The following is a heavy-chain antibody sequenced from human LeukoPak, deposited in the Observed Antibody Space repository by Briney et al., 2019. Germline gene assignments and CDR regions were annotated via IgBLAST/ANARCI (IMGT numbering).Heavy chain of an antibody. CDR3: ASSAIGYVY. Sequence: SQTLSLTCTVSGGSISSGSYYSGWIRQPAGKGLEWIGRIYTSGSTNYDPSLKSRVTISVDTSKNQFSLKLSSVTAADTALYYCASSAIGYVYWGEGTLVTVSS. CDR2: IYTSGST. V-gene: IGHV4-61*02. J-gene: IGHJ4*02. D-gene: IGHD3-16*01. CDR1: GGSISSGSYY.